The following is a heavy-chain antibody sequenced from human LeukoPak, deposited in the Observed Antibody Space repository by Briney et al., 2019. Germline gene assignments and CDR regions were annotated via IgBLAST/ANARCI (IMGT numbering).Heavy chain of an antibody. J-gene: IGHJ4*02. Sequence: SETLSLTCTVSGGSISSSSYYWGWIRQPPGKGLEWIGSIYYSGSTYYNPSLKSRVTISVDTSKNQFSLKLSSVTAADTAVYYCARDRAGTIWGQGTLVTVSS. CDR2: IYYSGST. CDR3: ARDRAGTI. V-gene: IGHV4-39*07. D-gene: IGHD1-7*01. CDR1: GGSISSSSYY.